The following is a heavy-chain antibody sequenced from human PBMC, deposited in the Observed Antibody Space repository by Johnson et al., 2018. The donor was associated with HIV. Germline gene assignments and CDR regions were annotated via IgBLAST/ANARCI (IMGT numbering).Heavy chain of an antibody. J-gene: IGHJ3*02. D-gene: IGHD4-17*01. Sequence: QVQLVESGGGVVQPGGSLRLSCAASGFTFSSYGMHWVRQAPGKGLEWVAFIRYDGSNKYYAESVKGRFTISRDNSKTTLYLQMNSLRAEDMAVYYCARDAVTPIWGQGTMVTVSS. CDR2: IRYDGSNK. CDR3: ARDAVTPI. V-gene: IGHV3-30*02. CDR1: GFTFSSYG.